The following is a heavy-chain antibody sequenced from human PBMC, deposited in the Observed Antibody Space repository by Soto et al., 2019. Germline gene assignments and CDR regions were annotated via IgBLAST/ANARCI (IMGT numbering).Heavy chain of an antibody. CDR3: ARSIVVVTAADY. D-gene: IGHD2-21*02. V-gene: IGHV1-3*01. Sequence: GASVKVSCKASGYTFSNYALHWVRQAPGQRLEWMGWINADNGNTKYSQKFQGRVTITRDTSASTAYMELSSLRSEDTAVYYCARSIVVVTAADYWGQGTLVTVSS. J-gene: IGHJ4*02. CDR1: GYTFSNYA. CDR2: INADNGNT.